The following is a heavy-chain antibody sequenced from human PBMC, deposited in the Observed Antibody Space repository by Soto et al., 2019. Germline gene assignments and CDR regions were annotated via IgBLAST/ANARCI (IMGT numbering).Heavy chain of an antibody. CDR1: GYTFTSYG. Sequence: GASVKVSCKASGYTFTSYGISWVRQAPGQGLEWMGWISAYNGNTNYAQKLQGRVTMTTDTSTSTAYMELRGLRSDDTAVYYCARVVSRLTGYYSRVEMNWFDPWGQGTLVTVSS. V-gene: IGHV1-18*04. CDR2: ISAYNGNT. D-gene: IGHD3-9*01. CDR3: ARVVSRLTGYYSRVEMNWFDP. J-gene: IGHJ5*02.